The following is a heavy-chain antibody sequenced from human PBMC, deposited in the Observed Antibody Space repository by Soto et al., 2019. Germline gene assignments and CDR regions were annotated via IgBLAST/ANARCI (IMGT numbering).Heavy chain of an antibody. D-gene: IGHD3-3*01. Sequence: QVQLVQSGAEVKKPGSSVKVSCKASGGTFSSYAISWVRQAPGQGLEWMGGIIPIFGTANYAQKFQGRVTITADESTSTAYMELSSLRSEDTAVYYCARVGRDFWSGRANWFDPWGQGPLVTVSS. CDR1: GGTFSSYA. V-gene: IGHV1-69*01. CDR3: ARVGRDFWSGRANWFDP. CDR2: IIPIFGTA. J-gene: IGHJ5*02.